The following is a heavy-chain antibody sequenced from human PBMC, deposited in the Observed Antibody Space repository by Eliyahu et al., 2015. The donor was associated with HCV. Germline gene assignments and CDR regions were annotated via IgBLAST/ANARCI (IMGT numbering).Heavy chain of an antibody. D-gene: IGHD3-10*01. CDR1: GYPFNNYY. J-gene: IGHJ4*02. Sequence: QVQVVQSGAEVKKPGAXVNVSCKASGYPFNNYYMHGGRQAPGQGLEWVGLISPSGGSTFYAEKFRDRVTMTKDTPTSIVYMEVRSLRSEDTAVYYCATSGLGNFIARWGQGTPVTVSS. V-gene: IGHV1-46*02. CDR3: ATSGLGNFIAR. CDR2: ISPSGGST.